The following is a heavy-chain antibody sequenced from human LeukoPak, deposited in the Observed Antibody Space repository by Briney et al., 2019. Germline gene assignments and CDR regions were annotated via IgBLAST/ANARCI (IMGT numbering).Heavy chain of an antibody. D-gene: IGHD3-16*02. CDR3: ARGPYDYVWGNYRYTGDAFDI. CDR2: INPDKGGT. Sequence: ASVKVSCTASGYTFTAYFIHGVRQPPGQGLDWMGRINPDKGGTNYAQKFQGRVTMTRDKSISTAYMELTSLRSDDTAVYYCARGPYDYVWGNYRYTGDAFDIWGHGTVVTVSS. CDR1: GYTFTAYF. J-gene: IGHJ3*02. V-gene: IGHV1-2*06.